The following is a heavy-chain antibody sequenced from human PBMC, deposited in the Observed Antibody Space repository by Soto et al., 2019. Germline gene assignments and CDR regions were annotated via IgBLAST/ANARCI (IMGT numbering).Heavy chain of an antibody. Sequence: SETLSLTCTVSGGSISSSSYYWGWIRQPPGKGLEWIGSIYYSGSTYYNPSLKSRVTISADTSKNQFSLKLSSVTAADTAVYYCARSNCISTSCYVVLYYYYGMDVWGQGTTVTVSS. J-gene: IGHJ6*02. CDR3: ARSNCISTSCYVVLYYYYGMDV. V-gene: IGHV4-39*01. CDR2: IYYSGST. CDR1: GGSISSSSYY. D-gene: IGHD2-2*01.